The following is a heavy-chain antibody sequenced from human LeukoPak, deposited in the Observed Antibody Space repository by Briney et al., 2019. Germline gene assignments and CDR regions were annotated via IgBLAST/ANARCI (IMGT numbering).Heavy chain of an antibody. D-gene: IGHD3-22*01. CDR3: ARGPPTRVVVITTGDFDY. CDR1: GYTFTGYY. J-gene: IGHJ4*02. CDR2: INPNSGVT. V-gene: IGHV1-2*02. Sequence: ASVKVSCKASGYTFTGYYIHWVRQAPGQGLEWMGWINPNSGVTKFAQKFQGRVTVTRDTSISTAYMEMRRLRPHDRAVYFCARGPPTRVVVITTGDFDYWGQGTLVTVSS.